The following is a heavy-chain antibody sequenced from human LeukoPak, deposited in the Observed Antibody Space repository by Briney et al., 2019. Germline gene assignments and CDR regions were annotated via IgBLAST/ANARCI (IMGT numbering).Heavy chain of an antibody. J-gene: IGHJ6*03. V-gene: IGHV4-39*07. CDR2: IYYSGST. CDR1: GVSISSSNSY. D-gene: IGHD5-24*01. CDR3: ARGRRDGYTLYYMDV. Sequence: SETLSLTCTVSGVSISSSNSYWGWIRQPPGKGLEWIGSIYYSGSTYYNPSLKSRVTISVDTSKNQFSLKLSSVTAADTAVYYCARGRRDGYTLYYMDVWAKGTTVTISS.